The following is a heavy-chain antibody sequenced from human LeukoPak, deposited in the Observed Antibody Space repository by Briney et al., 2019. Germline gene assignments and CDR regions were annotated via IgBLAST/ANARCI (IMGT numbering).Heavy chain of an antibody. D-gene: IGHD2-2*01. J-gene: IGHJ4*02. CDR3: ARSRGIVVPAAMFDY. CDR1: GFTFSSYG. CDR2: IWYDGSNK. V-gene: IGHV3-33*01. Sequence: GGSLRLSCAASGFTFSSYGMHWVRQAPGKGLEWVAVIWYDGSNKYYADSVKGRFTISRDNSKNTLYLQMSSLRAEDTAVYYCARSRGIVVPAAMFDYWGQGTLVTVSS.